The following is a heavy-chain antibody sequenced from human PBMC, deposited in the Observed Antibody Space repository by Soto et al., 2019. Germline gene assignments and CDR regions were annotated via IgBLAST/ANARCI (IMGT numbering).Heavy chain of an antibody. Sequence: PGGSLRLSCAASGFPFSSYGMHWVRQAPGKGLEWVAVISYDGSNKYYADSVKGRFTISRDNSKNTLYLQMNSLRAEDTAVYYCAKAPSASYYYYYMDVWGKGTTVTVSS. CDR3: AKAPSASYYYYYMDV. V-gene: IGHV3-30*18. CDR1: GFPFSSYG. J-gene: IGHJ6*03. CDR2: ISYDGSNK.